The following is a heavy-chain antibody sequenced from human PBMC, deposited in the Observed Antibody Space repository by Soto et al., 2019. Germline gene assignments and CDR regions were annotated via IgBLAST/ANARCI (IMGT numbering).Heavy chain of an antibody. CDR2: ISGSGGST. Sequence: GGSLRLSCAASGFTFSRYAMSWVRQAPGKGLEWVSAISGSGGSTYYADSVKGRFTISRDNSKNTLYLQMNSLRAEDTAVYYFARYYYDSSGYYMIDYWGQGTLVTVSS. D-gene: IGHD3-22*01. J-gene: IGHJ4*02. CDR3: ARYYYDSSGYYMIDY. CDR1: GFTFSRYA. V-gene: IGHV3-23*01.